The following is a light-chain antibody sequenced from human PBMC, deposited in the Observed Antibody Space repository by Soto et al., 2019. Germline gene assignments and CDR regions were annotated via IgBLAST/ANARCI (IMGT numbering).Light chain of an antibody. CDR2: GAS. Sequence: DIQMTQSPSSLSASVGDRVTITCRASQSISSYLNWYQQKPGKAPKLLIYGASSLQSGVPSRFSGSGSGTDFTLTISTLQPEDFATYYGQQSYSSPFTFGPGTKVDIK. V-gene: IGKV1-39*01. CDR1: QSISSY. J-gene: IGKJ3*01. CDR3: QQSYSSPFT.